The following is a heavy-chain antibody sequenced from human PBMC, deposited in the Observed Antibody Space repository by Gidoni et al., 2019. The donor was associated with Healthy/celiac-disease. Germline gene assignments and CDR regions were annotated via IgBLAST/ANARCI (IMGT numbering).Heavy chain of an antibody. J-gene: IGHJ5*02. D-gene: IGHD3-10*01. Sequence: QVQLQESGPGLVKPSQTLSLTCTVSGGSISSGGYYWSGIRQHPGKGLERIGYSYYSGGTYYNPSPKSRVTISVDTSKNKFSLKLRSVTAADTAVYYCAREMLAQDRGWFDPWGQGTLVTVSS. CDR1: GGSISSGGYY. CDR2: SYYSGGT. CDR3: AREMLAQDRGWFDP. V-gene: IGHV4-31*03.